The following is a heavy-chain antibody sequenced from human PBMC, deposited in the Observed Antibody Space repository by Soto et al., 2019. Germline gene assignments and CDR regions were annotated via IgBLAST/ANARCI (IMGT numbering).Heavy chain of an antibody. CDR2: INSDGSST. D-gene: IGHD3-10*01. CDR1: EFTVSSNY. Sequence: GGSLRLSCAASEFTVSSNYMSWVRQAPGKGLVWVSRINSDGSSTSYADSVKGRFTISRDNAKNTLYLQMNSLRAEDTAVYYCARDYYGRIDYWGQGTLVTVSS. J-gene: IGHJ4*02. V-gene: IGHV3-74*01. CDR3: ARDYYGRIDY.